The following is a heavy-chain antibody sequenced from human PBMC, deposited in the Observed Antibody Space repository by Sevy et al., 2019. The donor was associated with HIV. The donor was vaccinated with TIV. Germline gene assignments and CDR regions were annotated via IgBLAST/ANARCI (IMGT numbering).Heavy chain of an antibody. CDR2: ISSSGDTI. D-gene: IGHD3-16*01. Sequence: GGSLRLSCTASGLTFSSYSMNWVRQAPGKGLEWVSYISSSGDTIYYADSLKGRFTISRDNAKNSLYLQMSSLRAEDTAVYYCAGGEFGGNLDYWGQGTLVTVSS. J-gene: IGHJ4*02. CDR1: GLTFSSYS. CDR3: AGGEFGGNLDY. V-gene: IGHV3-48*04.